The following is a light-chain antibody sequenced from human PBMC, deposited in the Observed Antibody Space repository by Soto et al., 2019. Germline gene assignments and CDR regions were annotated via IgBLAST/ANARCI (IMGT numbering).Light chain of an antibody. CDR3: SSYTSSSIV. Sequence: QSALTQPASVSGSPGLSITISCTGTSSDVGGYNYVSWYQQHPGKAPKLMIYEVSNRPSGVSNRFSGSKSGNTASLTISGLQAEDEADYYCSSYTSSSIVFGGGTQLTVL. V-gene: IGLV2-14*01. CDR1: SSDVGGYNY. CDR2: EVS. J-gene: IGLJ2*01.